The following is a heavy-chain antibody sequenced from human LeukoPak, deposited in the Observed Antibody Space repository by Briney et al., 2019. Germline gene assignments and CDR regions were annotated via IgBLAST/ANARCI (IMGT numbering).Heavy chain of an antibody. CDR3: ARRFRSGYDSNWFDP. D-gene: IGHD5-12*01. Sequence: SETLSLTCTVSGGSICSYYWSWIRKPPGKGLEWIGYIYYSGSTNYNPSLKSRVTISVDTSKNQFSLKLSSVTAADTAVCYCARRFRSGYDSNWFDPWGQGTLVTVSS. CDR1: GGSICSYY. CDR2: IYYSGST. V-gene: IGHV4-59*08. J-gene: IGHJ5*02.